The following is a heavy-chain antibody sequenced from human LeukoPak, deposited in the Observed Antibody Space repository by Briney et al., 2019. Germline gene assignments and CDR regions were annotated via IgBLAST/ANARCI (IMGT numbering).Heavy chain of an antibody. Sequence: GESLKISCKGSGYSFTNYWIGWVRQMPGKGLEWMGIIYPGDSDTRYSPSFQGQVTISADKSISTAYLQWSSLKSSNTAMYYCARHGVKDGCSGGSCYDGYYYYYGMDVWGQGTTVTVSS. CDR1: GYSFTNYW. V-gene: IGHV5-51*01. J-gene: IGHJ6*02. CDR2: IYPGDSDT. D-gene: IGHD2-15*01. CDR3: ARHGVKDGCSGGSCYDGYYYYYGMDV.